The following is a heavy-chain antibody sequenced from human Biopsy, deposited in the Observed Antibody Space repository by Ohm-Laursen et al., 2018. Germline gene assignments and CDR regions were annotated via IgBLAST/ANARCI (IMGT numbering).Heavy chain of an antibody. CDR1: GGDINNYY. CDR2: IYPGGRT. D-gene: IGHD3-22*01. CDR3: ASVVLGPTNDAFDL. V-gene: IGHV4-4*07. Sequence: SRTLSLTCNVSGGDINNYYWSWIRQLAGKGLEWIGRIYPGGRTNYNPSLKSRITMSVDTSKKQLSLRLRSVTAADTAMYYCASVVLGPTNDAFDLWGQGTMVVVSS. J-gene: IGHJ3*01.